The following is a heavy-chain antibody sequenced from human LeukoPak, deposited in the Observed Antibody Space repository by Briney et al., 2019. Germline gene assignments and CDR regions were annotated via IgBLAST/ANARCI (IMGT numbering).Heavy chain of an antibody. CDR1: GGSISSGDL. Sequence: SDTLSLTYDVSGGSISSGDLWSLVRQPPGGGLEWIGESSHSGNTNYNPSPKSRVTVSVDKSKNQFSLKLSSVTAADTAVYYCASRTGSSYGWALGYWGQGILVTVSS. CDR3: ASRTGSSYGWALGY. CDR2: SSHSGNT. J-gene: IGHJ4*02. V-gene: IGHV4-4*02. D-gene: IGHD5-18*01.